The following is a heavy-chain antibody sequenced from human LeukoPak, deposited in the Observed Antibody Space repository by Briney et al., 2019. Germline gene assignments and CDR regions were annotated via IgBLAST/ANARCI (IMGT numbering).Heavy chain of an antibody. CDR1: GLTFSGYD. Sequence: GGSLRLSCSASGLTFSGYDMHWVRQAPGKGLEYVSAITSNGGGAYYADSVKGRFTISRDNSKNTLSLQMSSLRADDTAVYYCAKVGFATYDYWGQGTLVTVSS. V-gene: IGHV3-64D*06. CDR2: ITSNGGGA. D-gene: IGHD3-3*01. CDR3: AKVGFATYDY. J-gene: IGHJ4*02.